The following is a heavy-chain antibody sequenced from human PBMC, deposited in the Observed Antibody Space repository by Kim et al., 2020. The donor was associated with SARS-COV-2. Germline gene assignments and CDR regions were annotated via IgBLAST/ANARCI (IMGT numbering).Heavy chain of an antibody. V-gene: IGHV3-23*01. CDR3: AKGSYYDSSGYYRDAFDI. CDR1: GFTFSSYA. J-gene: IGHJ3*02. D-gene: IGHD3-22*01. Sequence: GGSLRLSCAASGFTFSSYAMSWVRQAPGKGLEWVSAISGSGGSTYYADSVKGRFTISRDNSKNTLYLQMNSLRAEDTAVYYCAKGSYYDSSGYYRDAFDIWGQGTMVTVSS. CDR2: ISGSGGST.